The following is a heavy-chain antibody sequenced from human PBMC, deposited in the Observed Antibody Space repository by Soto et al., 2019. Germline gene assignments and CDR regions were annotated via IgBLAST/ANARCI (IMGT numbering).Heavy chain of an antibody. CDR1: GGSISSYY. J-gene: IGHJ4*02. CDR2: IYYSGST. V-gene: IGHV4-59*01. D-gene: IGHD1-26*01. CDR3: ARNPRGGGSYYFDY. Sequence: SETLSLTCTVSGGSISSYYWSWIRQPPGKGLEWIGYIYYSGSTNYNPSLKSRVTISVDTSKNQFSLKLSSVTAADTAVYYCARNPRGGGSYYFDYWGQGTLVTVSS.